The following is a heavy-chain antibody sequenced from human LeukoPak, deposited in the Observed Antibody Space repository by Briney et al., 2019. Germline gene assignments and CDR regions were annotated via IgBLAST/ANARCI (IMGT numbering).Heavy chain of an antibody. D-gene: IGHD3-10*01. CDR1: GYTFTSYY. CDR2: INPSGGST. CDR3: AREGALINYDY. Sequence: ASVKVSCKASGYTFTSYYMHWVRQAPGQGLERMGIINPSGGSTSYAQKFQGRVTMTRDMSTSTVYMELSSLRSEDTAVYYCAREGALINYDYWGQGTLVTVSS. J-gene: IGHJ4*02. V-gene: IGHV1-46*01.